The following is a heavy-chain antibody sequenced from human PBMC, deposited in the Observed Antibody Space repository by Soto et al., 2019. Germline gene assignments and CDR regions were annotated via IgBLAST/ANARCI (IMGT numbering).Heavy chain of an antibody. D-gene: IGHD3-3*01. CDR1: GYTFTGYY. J-gene: IGHJ6*02. CDR3: ARDPLEGLRFLGYHGMDV. CDR2: INPNSGGT. Sequence: ASVKVSCKASGYTFTGYYMHRVRQAPGQGLEWMGWINPNSGGTNYAQKFQGRVTMTRDTSISTAYMELSRLRSDDTAVYYCARDPLEGLRFLGYHGMDVWGQGTTVTVSS. V-gene: IGHV1-2*02.